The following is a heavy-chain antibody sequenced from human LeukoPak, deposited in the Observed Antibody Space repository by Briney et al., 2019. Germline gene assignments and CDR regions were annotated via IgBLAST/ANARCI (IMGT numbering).Heavy chain of an antibody. CDR1: GFTFSNYW. D-gene: IGHD3-22*01. J-gene: IGHJ4*02. CDR2: IKRDGSEK. CDR3: VREPYYYDGSGVFDY. Sequence: GGSLRLSCAVSGFTFSNYWMSWVRQAPGKGLGWVANIKRDGSEKYCVDSVKGRFTISRDNAKNSLYLQMNSLRAEDTAVYYCVREPYYYDGSGVFDYWGQGSLVTVSS. V-gene: IGHV3-7*05.